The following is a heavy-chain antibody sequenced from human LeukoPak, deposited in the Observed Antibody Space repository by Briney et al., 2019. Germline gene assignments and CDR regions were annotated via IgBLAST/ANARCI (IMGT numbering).Heavy chain of an antibody. Sequence: YSGSTYYNPSLKSRVTISVDTSKNQFSLKLSSVTAADTAVYYCARYIAAAGYYYYYYGMDVWGQGTTVTVSS. D-gene: IGHD6-13*01. J-gene: IGHJ6*02. CDR3: ARYIAAAGYYYYYYGMDV. V-gene: IGHV4-30-4*01. CDR2: YSGST.